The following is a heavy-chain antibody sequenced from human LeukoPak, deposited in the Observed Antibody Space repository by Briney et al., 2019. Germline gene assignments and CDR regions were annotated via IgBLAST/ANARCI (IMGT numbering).Heavy chain of an antibody. CDR3: ARRGGSNGWGAFDV. Sequence: PGGSLRLSCAASGFTFSNYYMSWIRQAPGKGLEWVSNIGGSGESTYYADSVKGRFTISRDNSKNTVFLQMNSLSRDDTAVYYCARRGGSNGWGAFDVWGQGTTITVSS. CDR2: IGGSGEST. J-gene: IGHJ3*01. D-gene: IGHD2-8*01. CDR1: GFTFSNYY. V-gene: IGHV3-23*01.